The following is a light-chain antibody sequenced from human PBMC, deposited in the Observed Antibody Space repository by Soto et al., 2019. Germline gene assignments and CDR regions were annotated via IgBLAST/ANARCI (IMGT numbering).Light chain of an antibody. Sequence: EIVMTQSPATMSVSPGERATLSCRASQSVSSNLAWYQQKPGQAPRLLIYGASTRATGIPARFSGSGSGTEFTLTITSLQSEDCAVYYCQQYIYWTFGQGTKVEFK. J-gene: IGKJ1*01. V-gene: IGKV3-15*01. CDR2: GAS. CDR3: QQYIYWT. CDR1: QSVSSN.